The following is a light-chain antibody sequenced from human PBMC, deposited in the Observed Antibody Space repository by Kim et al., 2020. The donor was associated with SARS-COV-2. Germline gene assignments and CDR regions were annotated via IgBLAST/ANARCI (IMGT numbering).Light chain of an antibody. V-gene: IGKV4-1*01. CDR1: QSVLYSINNLNY. CDR2: WAS. CDR3: QQYYSDYPT. Sequence: ATINWKSSQSVLYSINNLNYLAWYQQKPGQPPQLLIYWASTRQSGVPDRFSGSGSGTDFTLTISSLQAEDVAVYYCQQYYSDYPTFGGGTKVEIK. J-gene: IGKJ4*01.